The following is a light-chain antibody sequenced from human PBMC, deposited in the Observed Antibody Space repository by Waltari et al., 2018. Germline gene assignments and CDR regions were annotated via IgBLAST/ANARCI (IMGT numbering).Light chain of an antibody. CDR3: MQSLQALWT. CDR2: LGS. Sequence: DIVMTQSPLSLPVTPGDPASISCRSSQSLLHRNGYNYLDWYLQKPGQSPQLLIYLGSNRASGVPDRFSGSGSGTDFTLKISRVEAEDVGVYYCMQSLQALWTFGPGTKVEIK. CDR1: QSLLHRNGYNY. J-gene: IGKJ1*01. V-gene: IGKV2-28*01.